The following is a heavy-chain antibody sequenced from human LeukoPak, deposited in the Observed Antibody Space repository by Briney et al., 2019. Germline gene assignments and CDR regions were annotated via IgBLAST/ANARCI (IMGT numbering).Heavy chain of an antibody. CDR1: GGTFSNYA. Sequence: ASVKVSCKASGGTFSNYAISWVRQAPGQGLEWMGGIIPIFGTANYAQKFQGRVTITADESTSTAYMELSSLRSEDTAVYYCARGIAADYYMDVWGKGTMVTVSS. CDR2: IIPIFGTA. V-gene: IGHV1-69*13. J-gene: IGHJ6*03. D-gene: IGHD6-6*01. CDR3: ARGIAADYYMDV.